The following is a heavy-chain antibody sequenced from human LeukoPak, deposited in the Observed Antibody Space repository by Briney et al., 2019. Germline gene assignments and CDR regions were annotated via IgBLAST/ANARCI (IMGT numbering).Heavy chain of an antibody. J-gene: IGHJ4*02. Sequence: GGSLRLSCAASGFTFSSYAMSWVRQAPGKGLEWVSAISGGGGSTYYADSVKGRFTISRDNSKNTLYLQMNSLRAEDTAVYYCAKGLTYYYDSSGYSPFDYWGQGTLVTVSS. CDR1: GFTFSSYA. V-gene: IGHV3-23*01. CDR3: AKGLTYYYDSSGYSPFDY. D-gene: IGHD3-22*01. CDR2: ISGGGGST.